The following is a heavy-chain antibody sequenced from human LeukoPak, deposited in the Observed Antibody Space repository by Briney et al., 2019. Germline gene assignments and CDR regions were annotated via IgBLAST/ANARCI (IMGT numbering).Heavy chain of an antibody. J-gene: IGHJ3*01. Sequence: PSETLSLTCALYGRSLSGYYCSWIRQSPGKGLEWDGEINHSGSTHNNPSLKSRVSLSVDQSKNEVSLRLKSVTDADTAVYYCARERYLEWLALRDAFDVWGQGTMVTVSS. V-gene: IGHV4-34*01. CDR3: ARERYLEWLALRDAFDV. CDR2: INHSGST. D-gene: IGHD3-3*01. CDR1: GRSLSGYY.